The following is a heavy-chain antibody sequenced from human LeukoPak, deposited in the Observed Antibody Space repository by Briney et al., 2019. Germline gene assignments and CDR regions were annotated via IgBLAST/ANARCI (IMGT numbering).Heavy chain of an antibody. Sequence: GRSLRLSCAASGFTLSSYAMHWVRQAPGKGLEWVAVISYDGSNKYYADSVKGRFTISRDNSKNTLYLQMNSLRAEDTAVYYCARDLLSDFWSGYPRSDYWGQGTLVTVSS. V-gene: IGHV3-30*04. D-gene: IGHD3-3*01. CDR2: ISYDGSNK. CDR1: GFTLSSYA. CDR3: ARDLLSDFWSGYPRSDY. J-gene: IGHJ4*02.